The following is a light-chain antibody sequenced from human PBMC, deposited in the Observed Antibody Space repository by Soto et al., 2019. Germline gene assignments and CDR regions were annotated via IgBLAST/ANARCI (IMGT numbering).Light chain of an antibody. CDR2: ADN. Sequence: KFMLTQPHSVSESPGKTVIISCTRSSGSIASNYVQWYQQRPGSSPTTVIYADNQRPSGVPDRFSGSIDSSSNSASLTISGLETEDEADYYCQSYDATNQVFGGGTKLTVL. CDR1: SGSIASNY. CDR3: QSYDATNQV. J-gene: IGLJ3*02. V-gene: IGLV6-57*01.